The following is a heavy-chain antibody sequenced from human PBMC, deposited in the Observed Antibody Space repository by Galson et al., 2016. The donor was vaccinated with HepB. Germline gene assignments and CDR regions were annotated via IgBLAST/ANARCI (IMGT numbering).Heavy chain of an antibody. CDR1: GFTFENYA. V-gene: IGHV3-9*01. CDR3: AKNSRREDYFDY. J-gene: IGHJ4*02. Sequence: SLRLSCAAFGFTFENYAMHWVRQVPGKGLEWVSGISWNSDSIGYADSVKGRFTISRDNAKKSVYLQMNSLRAEDTALYYCAKNSRREDYFDYWGRGTLVTVSS. CDR2: ISWNSDSI. D-gene: IGHD1-26*01.